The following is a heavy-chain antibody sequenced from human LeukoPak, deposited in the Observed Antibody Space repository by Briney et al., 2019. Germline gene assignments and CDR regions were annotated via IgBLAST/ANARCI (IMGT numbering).Heavy chain of an antibody. V-gene: IGHV4-39*07. CDR1: GDSISSGSFY. D-gene: IGHD1-26*01. CDR3: ATTTIRLGY. Sequence: PSETLSLTCSVSGDSISSGSFYWAWIRQPPGKGLEWIGNIYYTGSTYYNPSLKSRVTISVDTSKNQFSLKLSSVTAADTAVYYCATTTIRLGYWGQGTLVTVSS. J-gene: IGHJ4*02. CDR2: IYYTGST.